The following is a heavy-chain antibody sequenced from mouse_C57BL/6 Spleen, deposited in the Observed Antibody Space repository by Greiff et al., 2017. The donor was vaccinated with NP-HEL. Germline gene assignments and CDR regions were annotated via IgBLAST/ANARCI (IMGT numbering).Heavy chain of an antibody. D-gene: IGHD2-1*01. V-gene: IGHV1-59*01. CDR2: IDPSDSYT. J-gene: IGHJ4*01. Sequence: QVQLQQPGAELVRPGTSVKLSCKASGYTFTSYWMHWVKQRPGQGLEWIGVIDPSDSYTNYNQKFKGKATLTVDTSSSTAYMQLSSLTSEDSAVYYCARSEGHLLWGVYYAMDYWGQGTSVTVSS. CDR3: ARSEGHLLWGVYYAMDY. CDR1: GYTFTSYW.